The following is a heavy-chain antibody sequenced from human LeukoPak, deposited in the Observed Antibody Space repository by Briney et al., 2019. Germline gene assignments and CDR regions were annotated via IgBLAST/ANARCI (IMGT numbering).Heavy chain of an antibody. CDR1: GGSFSGYY. V-gene: IGHV4-59*10. D-gene: IGHD6-13*01. Sequence: SETLSLTCAVYGGSFSGYYWSWIRQPAGKGLEWIGRIYTSGSTNYNPSLKRRVTMSVDTSKNQFSLKLSSVTAADTAVYYCARGRLAAAGIGSGWFDPWGQGTLVTVSS. CDR2: IYTSGST. CDR3: ARGRLAAAGIGSGWFDP. J-gene: IGHJ5*02.